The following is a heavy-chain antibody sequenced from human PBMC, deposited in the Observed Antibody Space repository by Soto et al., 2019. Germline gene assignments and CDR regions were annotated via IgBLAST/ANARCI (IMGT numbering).Heavy chain of an antibody. V-gene: IGHV4-30-4*01. CDR3: ARVDNWSDLPYYYYGMDV. CDR2: IYYSGST. D-gene: IGHD1-1*01. CDR1: GGSISSGDYY. J-gene: IGHJ6*02. Sequence: QVQLQESGPGLVKPSQTLSLTCTVSGGSISSGDYYWSWIRQPPGKGLEWIGYIYYSGSTYYNPSLKSRVTISVDTSKNQFSLKLSPVTAADTAVYYCARVDNWSDLPYYYYGMDVWGQGTTVTVSS.